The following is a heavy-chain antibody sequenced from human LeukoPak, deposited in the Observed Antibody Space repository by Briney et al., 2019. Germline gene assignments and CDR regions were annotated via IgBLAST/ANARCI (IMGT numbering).Heavy chain of an antibody. J-gene: IGHJ4*02. Sequence: GGSLRLSCAASGFTFSSYAMHWVRQAPGKGLEWVAVISYDGSNKYYADSVKGRFTISRDNSKNTLYLQMNSLRAEDTAVYYCARGLSTTYSSGWYTEGPPFYWGQGTLVTVSS. CDR2: ISYDGSNK. V-gene: IGHV3-30-3*01. CDR3: ARGLSTTYSSGWYTEGPPFY. CDR1: GFTFSSYA. D-gene: IGHD6-19*01.